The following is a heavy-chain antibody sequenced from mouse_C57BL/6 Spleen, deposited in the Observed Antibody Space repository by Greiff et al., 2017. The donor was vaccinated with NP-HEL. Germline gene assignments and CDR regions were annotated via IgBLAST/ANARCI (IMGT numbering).Heavy chain of an antibody. Sequence: QVQLQQSGPELVKPGASVKISCKASGYTFTDYYINWVKQRPGQGLEWFGWIYPGSGSTKYNETFKSKATLTVDTSSRTAYMQLSSLTSESSAVCSSAREGYYWYIDGWGTGTTVTVSS. CDR2: IYPGSGST. D-gene: IGHD2-2*01. J-gene: IGHJ1*03. CDR1: GYTFTDYY. CDR3: AREGYYWYIDG. V-gene: IGHV1-84*01.